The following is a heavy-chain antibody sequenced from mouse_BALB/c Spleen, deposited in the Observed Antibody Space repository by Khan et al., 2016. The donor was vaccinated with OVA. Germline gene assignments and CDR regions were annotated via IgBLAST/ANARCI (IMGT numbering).Heavy chain of an antibody. CDR3: ATLYGNPFAY. Sequence: MQLEESGAELVKPGASIKLSCTASGFNIKDTYMHWVKQRPEQGPEWIGRIDPTNDNIKYDPKFQDKATITADTSSNTAYLQLSSLTAEDTAIYYFATLYGNPFAYWGQGTLVSVSA. J-gene: IGHJ3*01. V-gene: IGHV14-3*02. CDR2: IDPTNDNI. D-gene: IGHD2-1*01. CDR1: GFNIKDTY.